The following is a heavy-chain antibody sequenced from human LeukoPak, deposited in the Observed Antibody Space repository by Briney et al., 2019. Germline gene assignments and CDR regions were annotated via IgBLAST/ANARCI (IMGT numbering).Heavy chain of an antibody. D-gene: IGHD6-13*01. Sequence: GASVKVSCKASGYTFTSYAMHWVRQAPGQRLEWMGWINAGNGNTKYSQEFQGRVTITRDTSASTAYMELSSLRSEDTAVYYCALEGYSSSWYWYFDYWGQGTLVTVSS. CDR3: ALEGYSSSWYWYFDY. CDR1: GYTFTSYA. V-gene: IGHV1-3*01. CDR2: INAGNGNT. J-gene: IGHJ4*02.